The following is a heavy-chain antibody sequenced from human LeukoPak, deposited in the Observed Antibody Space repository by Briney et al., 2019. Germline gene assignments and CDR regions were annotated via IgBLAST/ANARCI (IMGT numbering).Heavy chain of an antibody. CDR3: ARLYCSSTSCYLDY. CDR2: IYYSGST. CDR1: GGSISSSNW. V-gene: IGHV4-4*02. J-gene: IGHJ4*02. D-gene: IGHD2-2*01. Sequence: PSETLSLTCAVSGGSISSSNWWSWVRQPPGKGLEWIGYIYYSGSTNYNPSLKSRVTISVDTSKNQFSLKLSSVTAADTAVYHCARLYCSSTSCYLDYWGQGTLVTVSS.